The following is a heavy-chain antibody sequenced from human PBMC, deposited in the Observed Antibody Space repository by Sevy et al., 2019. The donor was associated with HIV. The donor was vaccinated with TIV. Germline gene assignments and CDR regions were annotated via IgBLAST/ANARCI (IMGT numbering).Heavy chain of an antibody. CDR1: GGSISSSSYY. CDR3: ARHSLPSQAAAGPNGAFDI. V-gene: IGHV4-39*01. Sequence: SETLSLTCTVSGGSISSSSYYWGWIRQPPGKGLEWIGSIYYSGSTYYNPSLKSRVTISVDTSKNQFSLKLGSVTAADTAVYYCARHSLPSQAAAGPNGAFDIWGQGTMVTVSS. D-gene: IGHD6-13*01. CDR2: IYYSGST. J-gene: IGHJ3*02.